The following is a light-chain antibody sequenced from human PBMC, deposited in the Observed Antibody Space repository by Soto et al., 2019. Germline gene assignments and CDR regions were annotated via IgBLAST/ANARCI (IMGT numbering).Light chain of an antibody. CDR2: EVT. Sequence: QSVLTQPPSASGSPGQSVAISCTGTSSDVGGYNFVSWYQQHPGKAPKLMIYEVTKRPSGVPDRFSGSKSGNTASLTVSGLQAEDEADYYCCSYTSSTNYVFGDGTKVTAL. CDR1: SSDVGGYNF. V-gene: IGLV2-8*01. J-gene: IGLJ1*01. CDR3: CSYTSSTNYV.